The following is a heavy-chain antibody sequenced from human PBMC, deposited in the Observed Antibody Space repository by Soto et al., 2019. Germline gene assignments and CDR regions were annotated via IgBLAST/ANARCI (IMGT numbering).Heavy chain of an antibody. Sequence: PGGSLRLSCAASGFTFSSYGMHWVRQAPGKGLEWVTVISHDGNNKYYSDSVKGRFIISRDNSKNTLYLQMSRLRAEDTAVYYCAKGGYCSGTSCYTGLRRGYYYYAMDVWGQGTAVTVYS. V-gene: IGHV3-30*18. D-gene: IGHD2-2*02. J-gene: IGHJ6*02. CDR2: ISHDGNNK. CDR3: AKGGYCSGTSCYTGLRRGYYYYAMDV. CDR1: GFTFSSYG.